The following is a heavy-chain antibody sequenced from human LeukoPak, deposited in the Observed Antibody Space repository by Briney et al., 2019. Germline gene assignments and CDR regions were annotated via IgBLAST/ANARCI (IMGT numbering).Heavy chain of an antibody. V-gene: IGHV1-8*03. CDR3: AREGGNGDWFDH. D-gene: IGHD3-16*01. CDR2: MNPNSGNT. CDR1: GYTFTSYD. Sequence: ASVKVSCQASGYTFTSYDINWVRQATGQGLECMGWMNPNSGNTGYAQKLQGRVTITLNTPIRTPYMELSDLRSEDTAVYYCAREGGNGDWFDHWGQGTLVTVTS. J-gene: IGHJ5*02.